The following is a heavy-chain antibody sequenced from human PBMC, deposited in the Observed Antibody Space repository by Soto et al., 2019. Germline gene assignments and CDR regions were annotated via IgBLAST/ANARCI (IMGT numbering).Heavy chain of an antibody. D-gene: IGHD3-16*02. CDR2: ISSSSSYI. CDR1: GFTFSSYS. Sequence: GGSLRLSCAASGFTFSSYSMNWVRQAPGKGLEWVSSISSSSSYIYYADSVKGRFTISRDNAKNSLYLQRNSLRAEDTAVYYCARDRYDYIWGSYRYTLAGFDYWGQGTLVTVSS. J-gene: IGHJ4*02. CDR3: ARDRYDYIWGSYRYTLAGFDY. V-gene: IGHV3-21*01.